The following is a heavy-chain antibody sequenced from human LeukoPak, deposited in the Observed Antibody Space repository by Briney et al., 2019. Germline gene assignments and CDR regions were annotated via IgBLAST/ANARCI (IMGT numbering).Heavy chain of an antibody. CDR3: ARDGVAAAGTAVGWFDP. D-gene: IGHD6-13*01. CDR2: IYYSGST. CDR1: GGSISSYY. J-gene: IGHJ5*02. V-gene: IGHV4-59*01. Sequence: SETLSLTCTVSGGSISSYYWSWIRQPPGKGLEWIGYIYYSGSTNYNPSLKSRVTISVDTSKNQFSLKLSSVTAADTAVYYCARDGVAAAGTAVGWFDPWGQGTLVTVSS.